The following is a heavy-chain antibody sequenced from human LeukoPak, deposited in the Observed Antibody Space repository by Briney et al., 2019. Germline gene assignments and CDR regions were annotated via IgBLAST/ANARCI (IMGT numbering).Heavy chain of an antibody. CDR1: GFTFSSYG. J-gene: IGHJ6*04. CDR2: ISSSSSYI. CDR3: ARKGRFGGSLGV. D-gene: IGHD3-10*01. Sequence: PGGSLRLSCAASGFTFSSYGMNWVRQAPGKGLEWVSSISSSSSYIYYADSVKGRFTISRDNAKNSLYLQMNSLRAEDTAVYYCARKGRFGGSLGVWGKGTTVTISS. V-gene: IGHV3-21*01.